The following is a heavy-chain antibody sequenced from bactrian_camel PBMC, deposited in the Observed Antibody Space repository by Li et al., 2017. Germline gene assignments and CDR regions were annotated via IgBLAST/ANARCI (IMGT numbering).Heavy chain of an antibody. V-gene: IGHV3-3*01. D-gene: IGHD5*01. CDR3: AARQPCRVWLGYEDPGEYNI. CDR1: LYIYSSYC. Sequence: HVQLVESGGGSVQAGDSLRLSCEISLYIYSSYCMGWFRQAPGKEREAVAAHYTGTATTYVADSVKGRFAISQDNVMNVLYLQMDSLQPEDTAMYYCAARQPCRVWLGYEDPGEYNIWGQGTQVTVS. CDR2: HYTGTATT. J-gene: IGHJ4*01.